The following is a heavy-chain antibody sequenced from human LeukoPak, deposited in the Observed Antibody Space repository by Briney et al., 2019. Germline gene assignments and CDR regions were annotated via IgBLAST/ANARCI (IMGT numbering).Heavy chain of an antibody. CDR3: ARDRPYTGGWRGFDY. D-gene: IGHD6-19*01. Sequence: SVKVSCKASVATFSRYANSWVRHAPGQGLEWMGVIILMFGIANYAQKFQGKVTITADESTSTAYMELSSLRSEDTAVYYCARDRPYTGGWRGFDYWGQGTLVTVSS. CDR2: IILMFGIA. J-gene: IGHJ4*02. CDR1: VATFSRYA. V-gene: IGHV1-69*01.